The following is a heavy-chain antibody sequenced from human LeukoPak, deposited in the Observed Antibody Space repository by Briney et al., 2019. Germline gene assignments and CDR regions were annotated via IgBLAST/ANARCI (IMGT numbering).Heavy chain of an antibody. D-gene: IGHD2-2*01. CDR1: GFTFSSYS. CDR3: AKAYRYCSSTSCNQYYYYYYGMDV. CDR2: ISSSSSYI. J-gene: IGHJ6*02. Sequence: GGSLRLSCAASGFTFSSYSMNWVRQAPGKGLEWVSSISSSSSYIYYADSVKGRFTISRDNAKNALYLQMNSLRAEDTAVYYCAKAYRYCSSTSCNQYYYYYYGMDVWGQGTTVTVSS. V-gene: IGHV3-21*01.